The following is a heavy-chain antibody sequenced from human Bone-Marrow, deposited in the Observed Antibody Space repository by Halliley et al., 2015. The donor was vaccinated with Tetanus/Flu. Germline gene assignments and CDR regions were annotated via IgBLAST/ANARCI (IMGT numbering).Heavy chain of an antibody. V-gene: IGHV3-21*01. J-gene: IGHJ5*02. Sequence: LSLTCAASGFTFNDFSMNWVRQAPGKGLEWVSYISSSSTYTYYADSVKGRFSISRDDAKTSLYLQMNSLRADDTAVYYCARHILGYCSGGSCSPGWFDPWGQGTLVTVSS. D-gene: IGHD2-15*01. CDR2: ISSSSTYT. CDR1: GFTFNDFS. CDR3: ARHILGYCSGGSCSPGWFDP.